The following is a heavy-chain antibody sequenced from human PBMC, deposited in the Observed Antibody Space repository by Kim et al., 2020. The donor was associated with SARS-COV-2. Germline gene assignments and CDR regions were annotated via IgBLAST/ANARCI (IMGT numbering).Heavy chain of an antibody. CDR2: IYSSGTT. CDR1: GGSLTGYY. J-gene: IGHJ4*03. V-gene: IGHV4-4*08. Sequence: SETLSLICSASGGSLTGYYWSWIRQPPGKGLEWIGYIYSSGTTNYNPSHQSGLSPSINNSTKKLSLRRNSVTTAETTAYFWSTNEKRADEFDDWGPG. CDR3: STNEKRADEFDD.